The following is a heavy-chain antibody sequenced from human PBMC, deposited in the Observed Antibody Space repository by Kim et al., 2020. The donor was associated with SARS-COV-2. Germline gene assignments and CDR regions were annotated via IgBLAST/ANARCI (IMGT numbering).Heavy chain of an antibody. CDR2: IYPDDSET. Sequence: GESLKISCRASGYTFNKYYIAWVRQMPGKGLEWMGMIYPDDSETRYSPSFQGQVTISADKSISTTYLQWNSLKASDTAGYYCSRRAVVEGGGDPFDPWGQ. CDR3: SRRAVVEGGGDPFDP. J-gene: IGHJ5*02. V-gene: IGHV5-51*01. CDR1: GYTFNKYY. D-gene: IGHD2-15*01.